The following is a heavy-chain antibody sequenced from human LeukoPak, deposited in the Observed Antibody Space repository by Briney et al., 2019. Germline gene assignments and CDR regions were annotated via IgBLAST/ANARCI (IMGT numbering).Heavy chain of an antibody. V-gene: IGHV4-38-2*02. CDR2: IYHTGST. Sequence: SETLSLTCTVSSYSISSGYYWGWIRPPPGKGLEWIGSIYHTGSTFYNPSLKSRVTISIDTSKNQFSLKLNSVTAADTAVYYCARVPHGETIFGVVLYWFDPWGQGTLVTVFS. CDR1: SYSISSGYY. D-gene: IGHD3-3*01. CDR3: ARVPHGETIFGVVLYWFDP. J-gene: IGHJ5*02.